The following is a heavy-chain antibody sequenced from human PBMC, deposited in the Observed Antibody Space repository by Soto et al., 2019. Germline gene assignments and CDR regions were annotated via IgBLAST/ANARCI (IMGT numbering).Heavy chain of an antibody. CDR1: GASITNGNYH. Sequence: SETLSLTCTVSGASITNGNYHWSWIRQPPGKDLEWIGYIYYTGSTSYNPYLKSRVTISVDTSKTQFSLKLSSVTAADTAVYYCVILGAYYHALDPWGLGALLTVSS. D-gene: IGHD3-22*01. J-gene: IGHJ5*02. CDR2: IYYTGST. V-gene: IGHV4-30-4*01. CDR3: VILGAYYHALDP.